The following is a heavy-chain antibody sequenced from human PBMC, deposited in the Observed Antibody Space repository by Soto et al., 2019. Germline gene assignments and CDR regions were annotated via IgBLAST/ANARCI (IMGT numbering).Heavy chain of an antibody. J-gene: IGHJ4*02. V-gene: IGHV3-23*01. CDR2: ITEAGGGI. CDR3: AKNLPVGGLCYWCPPDN. D-gene: IGHD2-21*02. CDR1: GFSFGDSP. Sequence: GGSLRLSCVASGFSFGDSPMSWVRQAPGRGLEWVSAITEAGGGIYYAPSVKGRFAVSRDNSKNTLFLEMNRLRVDDAAIYYCAKNLPVGGLCYWCPPDNWGQGALVTVSS.